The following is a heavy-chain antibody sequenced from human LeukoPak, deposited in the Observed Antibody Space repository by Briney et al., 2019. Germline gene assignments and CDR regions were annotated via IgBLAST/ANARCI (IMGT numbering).Heavy chain of an antibody. CDR3: ARGEVSFDP. CDR1: GDTFTGYY. V-gene: IGHV1-2*02. CDR2: INPNTGGT. Sequence: ASVKVSCKTSGDTFTGYYMHWVRQAPGQGLEWIGWINPNTGGTYYAQKFQGRVTMTWDTSIITAYMELSRLTSDDTAVYYCARGEVSFDPWGQGTLVTVSS. D-gene: IGHD5/OR15-5a*01. J-gene: IGHJ5*02.